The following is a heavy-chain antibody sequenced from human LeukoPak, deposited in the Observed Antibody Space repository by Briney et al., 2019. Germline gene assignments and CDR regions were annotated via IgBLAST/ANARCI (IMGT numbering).Heavy chain of an antibody. D-gene: IGHD3-10*01. CDR3: ARTPLWFPFDY. Sequence: PSETLSLTCTVSGGSISSSSYYWGWIRQPPGKGLEWIGSIYYSGSTYYNPSLKSRVTISVDTSKNQFSLKLSSVTAADTAVYYCARTPLWFPFDYWGQGTLVTVSS. V-gene: IGHV4-39*01. CDR1: GGSISSSSYY. J-gene: IGHJ4*02. CDR2: IYYSGST.